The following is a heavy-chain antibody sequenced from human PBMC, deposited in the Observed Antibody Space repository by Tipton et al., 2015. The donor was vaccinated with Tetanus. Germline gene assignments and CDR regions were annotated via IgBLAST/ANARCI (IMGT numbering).Heavy chain of an antibody. CDR3: AKAVAGAYYYYGMDV. Sequence: AVSGFTFSSYAMSWVRQAPGKGLEWVSAISGSGGSTYYADSVKGRFTISRDNSKNTLYLQMNSLRAEDTAVYYCAKAVAGAYYYYGMDVWGQGTTVTVSS. CDR1: GFTFSSYA. CDR2: ISGSGGST. J-gene: IGHJ6*02. D-gene: IGHD6-19*01. V-gene: IGHV3-23*01.